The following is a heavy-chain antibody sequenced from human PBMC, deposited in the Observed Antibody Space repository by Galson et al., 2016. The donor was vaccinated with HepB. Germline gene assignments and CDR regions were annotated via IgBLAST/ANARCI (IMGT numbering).Heavy chain of an antibody. Sequence: SVKVSCKVSGYSLSRLAMHWVRQGPAKGLEWMGGFLPEEVETIYAQKFQGRVTMTEDTSTDTAYMELSSLTSDDTAVYFCARHNECDYWGQGTLVTVSS. CDR3: ARHNECDY. CDR1: GYSLSRLA. J-gene: IGHJ4*02. CDR2: FLPEEVET. D-gene: IGHD1-1*01. V-gene: IGHV1-24*01.